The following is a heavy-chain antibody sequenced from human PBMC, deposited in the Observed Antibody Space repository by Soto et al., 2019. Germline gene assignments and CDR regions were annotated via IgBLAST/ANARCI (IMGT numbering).Heavy chain of an antibody. D-gene: IGHD3-3*01. CDR3: ARLYYDYV. J-gene: IGHJ6*02. CDR1: GSGFSTYS. Sequence: PGGSLRLSCRASGSGFSTYSMNWVRQAPGQGLEWIAYVSLDSDSIQYADSVKGRFTISRDDAENSLYLQMDSLRDDDTATYYCARLYYDYVWGQGTTVTVSS. CDR2: VSLDSDSI. V-gene: IGHV3-48*02.